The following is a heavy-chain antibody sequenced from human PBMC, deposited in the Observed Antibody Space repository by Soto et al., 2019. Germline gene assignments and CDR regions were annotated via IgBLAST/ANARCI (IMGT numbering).Heavy chain of an antibody. J-gene: IGHJ4*02. Sequence: QVQLQQWGAGLLKPSETLSLTCAVYGGSFSGYYWSWIRQPPGKGLEWIGEINHSGSTNYNPSLKSRVTISVDTSKNQFSLKLSSVTAADTAVYYCARREQAAGEYYFDYWGQGTLVTVSS. CDR3: ARREQAAGEYYFDY. V-gene: IGHV4-34*01. D-gene: IGHD6-13*01. CDR1: GGSFSGYY. CDR2: INHSGST.